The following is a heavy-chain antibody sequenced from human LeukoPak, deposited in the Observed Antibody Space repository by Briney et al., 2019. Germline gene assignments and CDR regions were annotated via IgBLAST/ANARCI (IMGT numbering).Heavy chain of an antibody. CDR3: ARVSGSYAPFVY. D-gene: IGHD3-10*01. J-gene: IGHJ4*02. Sequence: SVKVSCKASGGTFSSYAISWVRQAPGQGLEWMGGTIPIFGTANYAQKFQGRVTITADKSTSTAYMELSSLRSEDTAVYYCARVSGSYAPFVYWGQGTLVTVSS. CDR2: TIPIFGTA. V-gene: IGHV1-69*06. CDR1: GGTFSSYA.